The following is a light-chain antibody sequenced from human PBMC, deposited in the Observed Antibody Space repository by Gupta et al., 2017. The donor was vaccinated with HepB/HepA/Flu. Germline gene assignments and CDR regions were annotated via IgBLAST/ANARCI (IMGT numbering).Light chain of an antibody. V-gene: IGLV2-14*01. CDR1: SSDV. CDR3: SSFTSTSSLAV. Sequence: QSALTQPAPASGSPGQSITISCTGTSSDVSWYQQHPGKAPKLMIYAVSNRPARVSYRFSGSKSGDTASLTISGLQAEDEADYYCSSFTSTSSLAVFGGGTKVTVL. CDR2: AVS. J-gene: IGLJ2*01.